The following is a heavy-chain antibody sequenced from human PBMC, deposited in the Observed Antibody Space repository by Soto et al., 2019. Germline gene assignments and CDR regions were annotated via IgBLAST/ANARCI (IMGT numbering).Heavy chain of an antibody. CDR2: INAGNGNT. V-gene: IGHV1-3*01. D-gene: IGHD3-22*01. Sequence: QVQLVQSGAEVKKPGASVKVSCKASGYTFTSNAMHWLRQAPGQRPELMGWINAGNGNTKYSQKFQGRVTITRDTSASTVYMELSSLRSEDTAVYYCARVTDYFDSSGYSREYFQHWGQGNLVTVAS. CDR3: ARVTDYFDSSGYSREYFQH. CDR1: GYTFTSNA. J-gene: IGHJ1*01.